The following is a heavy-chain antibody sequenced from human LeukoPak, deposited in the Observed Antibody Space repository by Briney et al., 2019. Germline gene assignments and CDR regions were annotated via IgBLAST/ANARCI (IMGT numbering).Heavy chain of an antibody. Sequence: SVKVSCKASGFTFTSSAMQWVRQARGQSLEWIGWIVVGSGNTNYAQKFQERVTITRDMSTSTAYMELSSLRSEDTAVYYCAARGSTILGVVTYFDYWGQGTLVTVSS. CDR3: AARGSTILGVVTYFDY. CDR2: IVVGSGNT. D-gene: IGHD3-3*01. V-gene: IGHV1-58*02. CDR1: GFTFTSSA. J-gene: IGHJ4*02.